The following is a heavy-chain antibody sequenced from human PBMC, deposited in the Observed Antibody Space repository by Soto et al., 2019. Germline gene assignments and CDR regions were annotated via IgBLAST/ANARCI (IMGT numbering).Heavy chain of an antibody. CDR3: ARGGLRYFDWFSVPLDY. Sequence: ASVKVSCKASGYTFTSYDINWVRQATGQGLEWMGWMNPNSGNTGYAQKFQGRVTMTRNTSISTAYMELSSLRSEDTAVYYCARGGLRYFDWFSVPLDYWGQGTLVTVSS. CDR2: MNPNSGNT. CDR1: GYTFTSYD. V-gene: IGHV1-8*01. D-gene: IGHD3-9*01. J-gene: IGHJ4*02.